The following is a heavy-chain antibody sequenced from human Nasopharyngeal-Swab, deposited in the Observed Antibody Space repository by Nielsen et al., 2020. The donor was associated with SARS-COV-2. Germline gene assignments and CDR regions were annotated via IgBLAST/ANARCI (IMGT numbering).Heavy chain of an antibody. V-gene: IGHV1-46*01. D-gene: IGHD6-19*01. CDR1: GYTFTRYY. CDR2: INPSGGST. J-gene: IGHJ4*02. Sequence: ASVKVSCKASGYTFTRYYMHWVRQAPGQGLEWMGIINPSGGSTSYAQKFQGSVKMTRDTSTSTLYMELSSLRFEDTAVYYCARGARFAVDYFDYWGQGTLVTVSS. CDR3: ARGARFAVDYFDY.